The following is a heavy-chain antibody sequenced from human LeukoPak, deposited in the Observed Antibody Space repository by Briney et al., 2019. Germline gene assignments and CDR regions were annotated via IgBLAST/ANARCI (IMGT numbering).Heavy chain of an antibody. D-gene: IGHD6-13*01. CDR1: GYTFTGFY. Sequence: ASVKVSCKASGYTFTGFYIHWVRQAPGRGLEWMGWINPNSGGTNYAQNFQGRVTMTRDTSFSTAYMELSRLRSDDTAVYYCARDRSSSWYTVHYYYMDVWGKGTTVTVSS. V-gene: IGHV1-2*02. CDR2: INPNSGGT. J-gene: IGHJ6*03. CDR3: ARDRSSSWYTVHYYYMDV.